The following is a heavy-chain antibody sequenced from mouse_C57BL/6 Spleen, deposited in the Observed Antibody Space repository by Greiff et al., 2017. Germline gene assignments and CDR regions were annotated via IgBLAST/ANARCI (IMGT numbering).Heavy chain of an antibody. V-gene: IGHV5-4*01. J-gene: IGHJ3*01. CDR2: ISDGGSYT. Sequence: EVKLVESGGGLVKPGGSLKLSCAASGFTFSSYAMSWVRQTPEKRLEWVATISDGGSYTYYPDNVKGRFTISRDNAKNNLYLQLSHLKSEDTAMYYCARDEYDGAYWGQGTLVTVSA. CDR1: GFTFSSYA. CDR3: ARDEYDGAY. D-gene: IGHD2-4*01.